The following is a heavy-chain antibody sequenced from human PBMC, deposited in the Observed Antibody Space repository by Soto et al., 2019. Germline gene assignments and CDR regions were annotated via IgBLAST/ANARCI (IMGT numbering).Heavy chain of an antibody. CDR3: ASGAVVATIDY. D-gene: IGHD2-15*01. CDR1: GFTFSDYY. CDR2: ISSSSSYT. Sequence: QVQLVESGGGLVKPGGSLRLSCAASGFTFSDYYMSWIRQAPGKGLEWVSYISSSSSYTNYAYSVKGRFTISRDNAKNSLYLQMNSLRAEDTAVYYCASGAVVATIDYWGQGTLVTVSS. J-gene: IGHJ4*02. V-gene: IGHV3-11*06.